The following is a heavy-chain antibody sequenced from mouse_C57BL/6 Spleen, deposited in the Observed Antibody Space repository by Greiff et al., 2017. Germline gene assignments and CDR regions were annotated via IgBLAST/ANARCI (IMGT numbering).Heavy chain of an antibody. CDR3: SSAYPHFAY. CDR2: IDPATGNT. CDR1: GFNIQNTY. Sequence: EVQLQQSVAELVRPGASVKLSCTASGFNIQNTYMHWVKQRPEQGLEWIGRIDPATGNTKYAPKFQGKATITADTSSNTAYLQLSSLTSEDTAIYYCSSAYPHFAYWGQGNLVTVSA. D-gene: IGHD2-10*01. J-gene: IGHJ3*01. V-gene: IGHV14-3*01.